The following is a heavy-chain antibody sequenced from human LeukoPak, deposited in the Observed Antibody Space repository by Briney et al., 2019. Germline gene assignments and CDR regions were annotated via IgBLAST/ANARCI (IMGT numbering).Heavy chain of an antibody. CDR1: GFTVSRNY. D-gene: IGHD5-12*01. V-gene: IGHV3-66*01. CDR2: SYSGGDT. Sequence: GGSLRLSCAASGFTVSRNYMSCVRQAPGKGLEWVSVSYSGGDTYYPDSVKGRFTVSRDNPKNTVYLQINSLRAEDTAVYYCARDSPGYGGYSYWGQGTLVTVSS. CDR3: ARDSPGYGGYSY. J-gene: IGHJ4*02.